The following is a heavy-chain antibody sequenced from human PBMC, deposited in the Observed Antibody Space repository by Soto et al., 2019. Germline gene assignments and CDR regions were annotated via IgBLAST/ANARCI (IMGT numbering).Heavy chain of an antibody. CDR1: GFSLSNARMG. J-gene: IGHJ6*02. CDR2: IFSNDEK. D-gene: IGHD4-17*01. CDR3: ARTPRRDAVSTNHYYYSMDG. Sequence: QVTLKESGPVLVKPTETLTLTCTVSGFSLSNARMGVSWIRQPPGKALEWLAHIFSNDEKSPSTSLKSLLTIAKDTSXXQXAPXRTNVDPADTAPYYCARTPRRDAVSTNHYYYSMDGWGQGTTVTVSS. V-gene: IGHV2-26*01.